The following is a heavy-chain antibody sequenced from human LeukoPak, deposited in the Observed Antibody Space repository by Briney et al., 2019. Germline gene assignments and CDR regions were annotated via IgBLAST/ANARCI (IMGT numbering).Heavy chain of an antibody. D-gene: IGHD3-16*01. CDR2: ISSSSNYI. J-gene: IGHJ5*02. Sequence: PGGSLRLSCAASGFTFDDYGMSWVRQAPGKGLEWVSSISSSSNYIYYADSLKGRFTISRDDAKNSLFLQMNSLRAEDTAVYYCARSPKGLGEFDPWGQGTLVTVSS. V-gene: IGHV3-21*01. CDR3: ARSPKGLGEFDP. CDR1: GFTFDDYG.